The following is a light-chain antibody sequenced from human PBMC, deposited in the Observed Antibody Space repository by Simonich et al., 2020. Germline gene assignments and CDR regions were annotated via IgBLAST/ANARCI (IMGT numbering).Light chain of an antibody. CDR3: QSYDSSNRV. Sequence: NFMLTQPHSVSESPGKTVTISCTRSSGSIASNYVQWYQQRPGSAPPTAIYDDNQRPAGCPDRFSGSIDSSSNSASLTISGLKTEDEADYYCQSYDSSNRVFGGGTKLTVL. CDR1: SGSIASNY. J-gene: IGLJ3*02. CDR2: DDN. V-gene: IGLV6-57*03.